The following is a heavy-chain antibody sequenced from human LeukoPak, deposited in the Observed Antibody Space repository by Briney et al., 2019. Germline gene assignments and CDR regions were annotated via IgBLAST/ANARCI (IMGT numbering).Heavy chain of an antibody. D-gene: IGHD3-9*01. CDR3: AREKLRYFEKTGFDS. Sequence: ASVKVSCKASGYTFTDYYMQWVRQAPGQGLEWMGWFNPNSGGSDYAQKFQDRVTMTGDTSISSGYMGLSRLISDDTAVYYCAREKLRYFEKTGFDSWGQGTLVTVSS. CDR2: FNPNSGGS. J-gene: IGHJ5*01. V-gene: IGHV1-2*02. CDR1: GYTFTDYY.